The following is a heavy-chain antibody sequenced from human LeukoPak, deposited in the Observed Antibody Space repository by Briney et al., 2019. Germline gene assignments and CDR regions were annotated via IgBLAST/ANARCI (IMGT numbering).Heavy chain of an antibody. J-gene: IGHJ4*02. CDR1: GFNFASYA. CDR3: AKDFSVVRGLNAFDY. V-gene: IGHV3-23*01. CDR2: ISGSGDYT. Sequence: PGGSLRLSCAASGFNFASYAMSWVRQAPGKGLEWVSKISGSGDYTNYADSVKGHFTISRDNSKNTLYLQMDSLRAEDTAIYYCAKDFSVVRGLNAFDYWGQGTLVTVSS. D-gene: IGHD3-10*01.